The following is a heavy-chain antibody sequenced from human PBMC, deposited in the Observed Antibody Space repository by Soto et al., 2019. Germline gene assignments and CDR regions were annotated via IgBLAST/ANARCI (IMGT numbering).Heavy chain of an antibody. D-gene: IGHD6-13*01. Sequence: GESLKISCKGSGYSFTSYWIGWVRQMPGKGLEWMGIIYPGDSDTRYSPSFQGQITISADKSKNQFSLKLSSVTAADTAVYYCARWHLIAAAGEYYFDYWGQGTLVTVSS. CDR1: GYSFTSYW. V-gene: IGHV5-51*01. CDR2: IYPGDSDT. CDR3: ARWHLIAAAGEYYFDY. J-gene: IGHJ4*02.